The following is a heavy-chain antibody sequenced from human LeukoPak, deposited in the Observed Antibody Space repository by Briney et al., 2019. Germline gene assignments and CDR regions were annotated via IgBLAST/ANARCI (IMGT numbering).Heavy chain of an antibody. CDR3: ARDEEDNWNGPYY. D-gene: IGHD1-1*01. CDR2: IWYDGSNK. V-gene: IGHV3-33*01. Sequence: GGSLRLSCAASGFTFSSYGMHWVRQAPGKGLEWVAVIWYDGSNKYYADSVKGRFTISRDNSKNTLYLQMNRLRAEDTAVYYCARDEEDNWNGPYYWGQGTLVTVSS. CDR1: GFTFSSYG. J-gene: IGHJ4*02.